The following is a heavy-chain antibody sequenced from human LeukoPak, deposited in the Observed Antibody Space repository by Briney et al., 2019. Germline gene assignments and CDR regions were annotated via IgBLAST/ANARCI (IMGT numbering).Heavy chain of an antibody. V-gene: IGHV1-69*06. J-gene: IGHJ5*02. Sequence: SVKVSCKASGGTFSSYAISWVRQAPGQGLEWMGRIIPIFGTANYAQKFRGRVTITADKSTSTAYMELSSLRSEDTAVYYCARSYCSGGSCDPNWFDPWGQGTLVTVSS. D-gene: IGHD2-15*01. CDR3: ARSYCSGGSCDPNWFDP. CDR2: IIPIFGTA. CDR1: GGTFSSYA.